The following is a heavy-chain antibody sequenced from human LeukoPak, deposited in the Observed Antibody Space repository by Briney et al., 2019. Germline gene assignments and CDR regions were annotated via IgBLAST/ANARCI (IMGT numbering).Heavy chain of an antibody. CDR1: GFTFSNYW. CDR3: VRQAVSGDSGIAY. Sequence: GGSLRLSCAASGFTFSNYWMHWVRQAPGEGLEWVSRINPDGSSSNYADSVKGRFTMSRDNAKSMVYLQMDGLRAEDTAVFSCVRQAVSGDSGIAYWGRGVLVTVSS. CDR2: INPDGSSS. J-gene: IGHJ4*02. D-gene: IGHD4-17*01. V-gene: IGHV3-74*01.